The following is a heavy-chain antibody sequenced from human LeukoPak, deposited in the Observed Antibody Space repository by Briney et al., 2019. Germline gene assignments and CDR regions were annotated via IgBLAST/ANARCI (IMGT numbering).Heavy chain of an antibody. J-gene: IGHJ4*02. Sequence: SQTLSLTCAVSGGSISSGGYSWSWIRQPPGKGLEWIGYIYHSGSTYYDPSLKSRVTISVDRSKNQFSLKLSSVTAADTAVYYCASGIAAAGTDYWGQGTLVTVSS. CDR1: GGSISSGGYS. CDR3: ASGIAAAGTDY. D-gene: IGHD6-13*01. V-gene: IGHV4-30-2*01. CDR2: IYHSGST.